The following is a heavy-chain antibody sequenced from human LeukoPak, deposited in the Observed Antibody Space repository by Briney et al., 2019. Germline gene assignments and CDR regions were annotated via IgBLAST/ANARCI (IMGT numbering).Heavy chain of an antibody. V-gene: IGHV5-51*01. CDR3: AKTFAYYHRSPDAFDI. J-gene: IGHJ3*02. CDR1: GYSFTSYW. Sequence: GESLKIYCKGSGYSFTSYWIGWVLQMPGKGLEWMVIIYPGDSDTRYSPSFQGQVTISADKSISTAYLQWSSLKASDTAMYYCAKTFAYYHRSPDAFDIWGQGTMVTVSS. D-gene: IGHD3-22*01. CDR2: IYPGDSDT.